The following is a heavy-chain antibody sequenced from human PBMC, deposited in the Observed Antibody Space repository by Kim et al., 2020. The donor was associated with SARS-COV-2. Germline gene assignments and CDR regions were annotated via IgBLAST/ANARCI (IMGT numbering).Heavy chain of an antibody. CDR3: ARAYYDFWSGDGVWFDP. Sequence: LKSRVTISVDTSKNQFSLKLSSVTAADTAVYYCARAYYDFWSGDGVWFDPWGQGTLVTVSS. J-gene: IGHJ5*02. V-gene: IGHV4-30-2*05. D-gene: IGHD3-3*01.